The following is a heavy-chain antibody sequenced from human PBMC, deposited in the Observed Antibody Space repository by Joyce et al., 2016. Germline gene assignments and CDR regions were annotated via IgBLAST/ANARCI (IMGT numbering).Heavy chain of an antibody. CDR2: ISGSGGGT. CDR3: AKEGNCNYEPDAFDI. CDR1: GFTFSNYV. D-gene: IGHD1-7*01. Sequence: EVQLLESGGGLVQPGGSLRLSCVASGFTFSNYVMSWVRQATGKGLVWVSEISGSGGGTYYADSVRGRFTISRDNSKNTLDLQMNSLRAEDTAVYYCAKEGNCNYEPDAFDIWGQGTMVTVSS. J-gene: IGHJ3*02. V-gene: IGHV3-23*01.